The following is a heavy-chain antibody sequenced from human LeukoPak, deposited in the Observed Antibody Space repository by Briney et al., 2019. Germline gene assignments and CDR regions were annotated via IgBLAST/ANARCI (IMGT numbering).Heavy chain of an antibody. CDR2: ISYDGSNK. V-gene: IGHV3-30-3*01. J-gene: IGHJ6*02. Sequence: SGGSLRLSCAASGVTFSSYAMHWVRQAPGKGLEWVAVISYDGSNKYYADSVKGRFTIFRDNSKNTLYLQMNSLRAEDTAVYYCANTATPYYYGMDVWGQGTTVTVSS. D-gene: IGHD5-18*01. CDR3: ANTATPYYYGMDV. CDR1: GVTFSSYA.